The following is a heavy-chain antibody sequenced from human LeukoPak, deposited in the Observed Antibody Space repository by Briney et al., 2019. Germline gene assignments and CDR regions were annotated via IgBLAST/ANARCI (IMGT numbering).Heavy chain of an antibody. J-gene: IGHJ4*02. D-gene: IGHD2-2*01. V-gene: IGHV4-39*01. CDR3: ARQLGYCSSTSCYADKVDY. CDR1: GGSFSSGSYY. Sequence: SETLSLTCTASGGSFSSGSYYWGWIRQPPGKGLEWIGSIYYSGSTYYNPSLKSRVTISVDTSKNQFSLKLSSVTAADTAVYYCARQLGYCSSTSCYADKVDYWGQGTLVTVSS. CDR2: IYYSGST.